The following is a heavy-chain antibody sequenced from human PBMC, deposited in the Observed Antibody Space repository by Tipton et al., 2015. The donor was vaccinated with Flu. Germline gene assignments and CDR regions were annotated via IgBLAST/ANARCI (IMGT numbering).Heavy chain of an antibody. CDR1: GDSIGSPYF. CDR2: IHQAGTT. V-gene: IGHV4-38-2*01. J-gene: IGHJ4*02. Sequence: GLVKPSETLSLTCSVSGDSIGSPYFWGWIRQPPGKGLEWIGNIHQAGTTYYNPSLMSRLTITVDRPKNHFSLRLTSVTAADTAVYYCARLTYYYGSGTSDCWGQGTLLTVSS. CDR3: ARLTYYYGSGTSDC. D-gene: IGHD3-10*01.